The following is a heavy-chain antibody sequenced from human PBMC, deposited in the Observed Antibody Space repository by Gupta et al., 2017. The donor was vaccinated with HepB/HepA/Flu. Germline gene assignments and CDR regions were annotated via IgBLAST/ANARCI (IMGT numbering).Heavy chain of an antibody. V-gene: IGHV4-39*01. CDR1: GGSITTTNYY. Sequence: QLQLRESGPGLVKPSETLSLTCSVSGGSITTTNYYWGWIRQPPGKELEWIGSVYYSGSTHYNPSLKSRVTISVDTSKNQFSLELSSVTAADTAVYYCASNRSNWYFDYWGQGTLVTVSS. J-gene: IGHJ4*02. CDR3: ASNRSNWYFDY. CDR2: VYYSGST. D-gene: IGHD5-24*01.